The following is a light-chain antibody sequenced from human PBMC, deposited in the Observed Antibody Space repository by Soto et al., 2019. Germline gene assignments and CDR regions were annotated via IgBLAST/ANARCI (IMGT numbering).Light chain of an antibody. V-gene: IGKV4-1*01. CDR3: QKYYSSPTWT. CDR1: QSIFYSSNNKNY. J-gene: IGKJ1*01. CDR2: WAS. Sequence: DIVMPPSPDSLAVSLGERATLNCKSSQSIFYSSNNKNYLAWYQQRPGQPPRLLIYWASNRESGVPDRFSGSGSGTDFALPTSRLQAEDVAVYYCQKYYSSPTWTFGQGTKVDIK.